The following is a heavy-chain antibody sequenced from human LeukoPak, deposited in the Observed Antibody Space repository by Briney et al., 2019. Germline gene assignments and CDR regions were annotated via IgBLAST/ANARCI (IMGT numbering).Heavy chain of an antibody. CDR2: VYPGDSDT. Sequence: GESLKISCKGSGYSFSNDWIGWVHQMPGKGLEWMGIVYPGDSDTRYSPSFQGQVTISADKSISTAYLQWSSLGASDTASYYCAKGPRYYYDSSGLSNYYYGMDVWGQGTTVTVSS. D-gene: IGHD3-22*01. CDR3: AKGPRYYYDSSGLSNYYYGMDV. V-gene: IGHV5-51*07. CDR1: GYSFSNDW. J-gene: IGHJ6*02.